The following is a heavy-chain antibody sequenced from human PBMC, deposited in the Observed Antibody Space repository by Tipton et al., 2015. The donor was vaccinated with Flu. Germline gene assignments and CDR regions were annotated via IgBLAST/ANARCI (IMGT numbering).Heavy chain of an antibody. CDR1: GGSFSGYF. D-gene: IGHD5-12*01. V-gene: IGHV4-34*01. Sequence: GLVKPSDTLSLTCAVYGGSFSGYFWSWIRQPPGKGLEWIGEINHSGTTNYNPSLKSRVTISVDTSKNQFSLRLNSVTAADTAVYYCARGSGYSTPYFDSWGRGTLVTVSS. J-gene: IGHJ4*02. CDR3: ARGSGYSTPYFDS. CDR2: INHSGTT.